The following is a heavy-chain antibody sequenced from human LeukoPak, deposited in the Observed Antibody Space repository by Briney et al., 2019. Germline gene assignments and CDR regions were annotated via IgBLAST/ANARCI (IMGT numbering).Heavy chain of an antibody. CDR3: ATDFAPAAGPQGWFDP. CDR1: GFTFSSYA. V-gene: IGHV3-23*01. D-gene: IGHD6-13*01. Sequence: GGSLRLSCAASGFTFSSYAMSWVRQAPGKGLEWVSAISGSGGSTYYADSVKGRFTISRDNSKNTLYLQMNSLRAEDTAVYYCATDFAPAAGPQGWFDPWGQGTLVTVSS. J-gene: IGHJ5*02. CDR2: ISGSGGST.